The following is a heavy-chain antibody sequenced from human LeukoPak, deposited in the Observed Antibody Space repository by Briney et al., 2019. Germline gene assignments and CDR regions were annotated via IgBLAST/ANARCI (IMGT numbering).Heavy chain of an antibody. CDR1: GFTFSSYW. J-gene: IGHJ4*02. CDR3: ARDSPAAPYLF. D-gene: IGHD3-10*02. CDR2: IKQDGSEK. V-gene: IGHV3-7*01. Sequence: GGSLRLSCAVSGFTFSSYWMNWVRQAPGKGLEWVANIKQDGSEKNYVDSVKGRFTISRDNAKSSLFLQMNSLRDEDTAVYYCARDSPAAPYLFGDQGTLVTVSS.